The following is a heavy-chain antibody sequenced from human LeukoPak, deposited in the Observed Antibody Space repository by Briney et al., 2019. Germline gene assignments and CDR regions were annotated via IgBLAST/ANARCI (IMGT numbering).Heavy chain of an antibody. CDR2: IRYDGSNK. V-gene: IGHV3-30*02. CDR3: AKAWMVRGVIKNPFDY. D-gene: IGHD3-10*01. Sequence: PGGSLRLSCAASGFTFSSYGMHWVRQAPGKGLEWVAFIRYDGSNKYYADSVKGRFTISRDNSKNTLYLQMNSLRAADTAVYYCAKAWMVRGVIKNPFDYWGQGTLVTVSS. CDR1: GFTFSSYG. J-gene: IGHJ4*02.